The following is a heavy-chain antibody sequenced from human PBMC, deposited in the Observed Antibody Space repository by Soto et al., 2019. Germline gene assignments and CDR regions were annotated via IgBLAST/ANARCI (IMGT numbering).Heavy chain of an antibody. CDR2: IKSKTDGGTT. D-gene: IGHD3-3*01. J-gene: IGHJ5*02. CDR3: TTSGGRNYDFWSGSQNNWFDP. V-gene: IGHV3-15*01. CDR1: GFTFSNAW. Sequence: PGGSLRLSCAASGFTFSNAWMSWVRQAPGKGLEWVGRIKSKTDGGTTDYAAPVKGRFTISRDDSKNTLYLQMNSLKTEDTAVYYCTTSGGRNYDFWSGSQNNWFDPWGQGTLVTVS.